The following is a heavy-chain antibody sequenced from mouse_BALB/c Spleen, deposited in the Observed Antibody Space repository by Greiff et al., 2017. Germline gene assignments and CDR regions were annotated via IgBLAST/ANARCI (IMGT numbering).Heavy chain of an antibody. V-gene: IGHV5-17*02. J-gene: IGHJ3*01. CDR3: ASGLFAY. CDR2: ISSGSSTI. CDR1: GFTFSSFG. Sequence: EVQGVESGGGLVQPGGSRKLSCAASGFTFSSFGMHWVRQAPEKGLEWVAYISSGSSTIYYADTVKGRFTISRDNPKNTLFLQMTSPRSEDTAMYYCASGLFAYWGQGTLVTVSA.